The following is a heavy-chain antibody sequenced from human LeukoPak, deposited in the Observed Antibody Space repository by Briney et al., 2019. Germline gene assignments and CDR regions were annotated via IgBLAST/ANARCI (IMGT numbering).Heavy chain of an antibody. D-gene: IGHD6-19*01. Sequence: SQTLSLTCAISGDTVSSKSAAWNWTRQSPSRGLEWLGRTFYRSKWKNDYAPSVRSRITINPDTSKNQFSLQLNSVTPDDTAIYYCARTNSGYVDYWGQGTQVTVSS. CDR3: ARTNSGYVDY. CDR2: TFYRSKWKN. J-gene: IGHJ4*02. V-gene: IGHV6-1*01. CDR1: GDTVSSKSAA.